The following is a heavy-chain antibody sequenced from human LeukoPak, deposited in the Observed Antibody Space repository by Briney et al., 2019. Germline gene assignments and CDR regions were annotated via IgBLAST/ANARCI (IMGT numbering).Heavy chain of an antibody. J-gene: IGHJ4*02. Sequence: SETLSLTCTVSGGSISSYYWSWIRQPPGKGLEWIGYIYYSGSTNYNPSLKSRVTISVDTSKNQFSLKLSSVTAADTAMYYCARARDDYGDSWGFDYWGQGTLVTVSS. CDR3: ARARDDYGDSWGFDY. CDR2: IYYSGST. D-gene: IGHD4-17*01. CDR1: GGSISSYY. V-gene: IGHV4-59*01.